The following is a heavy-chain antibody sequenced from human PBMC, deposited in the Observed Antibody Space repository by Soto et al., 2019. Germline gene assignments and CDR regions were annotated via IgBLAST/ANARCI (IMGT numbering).Heavy chain of an antibody. CDR3: ARERSWSSLPDY. Sequence: QVQLVQSGAEVKKPGSSVKVSCKASGGTFSSYTISWVRQAPGQGLEWMGRIIPILGIANYAQKFQGRVXIXAXXSTSTAYMELSSLRSEDTAVYYCARERSWSSLPDYWGQGTLVTVSS. CDR1: GGTFSSYT. V-gene: IGHV1-69*08. J-gene: IGHJ4*02. CDR2: IIPILGIA. D-gene: IGHD6-13*01.